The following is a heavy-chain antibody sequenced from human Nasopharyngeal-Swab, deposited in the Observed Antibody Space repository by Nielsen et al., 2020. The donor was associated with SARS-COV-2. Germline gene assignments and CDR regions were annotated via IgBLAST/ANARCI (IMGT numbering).Heavy chain of an antibody. CDR3: ARDIGVGATPQGY. D-gene: IGHD1-26*01. CDR2: IWYDGSNK. V-gene: IGHV3-33*01. J-gene: IGHJ4*02. Sequence: GESLKISCAASGFTFSSYGMHWVRQAPGKGLEWVAVIWYDGSNKYYADSVKGRFTISRDNSKNTLYLQMNSLRAEDTAVYYCARDIGVGATPQGYWGQGTLVTVSS. CDR1: GFTFSSYG.